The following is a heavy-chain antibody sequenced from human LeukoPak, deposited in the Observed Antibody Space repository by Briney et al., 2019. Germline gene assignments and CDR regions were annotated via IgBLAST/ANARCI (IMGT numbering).Heavy chain of an antibody. Sequence: PSETLSLTCTVSGGSISSYYWSWIRQPPGKGLEWIGYIYYSGSTNYNPSLKSRVTISVDTSKNQFSLKLSSVTAADTAVYYCARFPDISSSWYLGFDPWGQGTLVTVSS. J-gene: IGHJ5*02. CDR3: ARFPDISSSWYLGFDP. CDR1: GGSISSYY. V-gene: IGHV4-59*12. CDR2: IYYSGST. D-gene: IGHD6-13*01.